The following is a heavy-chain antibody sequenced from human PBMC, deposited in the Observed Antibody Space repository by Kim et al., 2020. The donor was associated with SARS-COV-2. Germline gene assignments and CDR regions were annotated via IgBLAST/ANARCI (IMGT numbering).Heavy chain of an antibody. CDR1: GFTFSSYA. Sequence: GGSLRLSCAASGFTFSSYAMSWVRQAPGKGLGWVSAISGSGGSTYYADSVKGRFTISRDNSKNTLYLQMNSLRAEDTAVYYCAKADTSSWLPFDYWGQGTLVTVSS. V-gene: IGHV3-23*01. D-gene: IGHD6-13*01. CDR3: AKADTSSWLPFDY. J-gene: IGHJ4*02. CDR2: ISGSGGST.